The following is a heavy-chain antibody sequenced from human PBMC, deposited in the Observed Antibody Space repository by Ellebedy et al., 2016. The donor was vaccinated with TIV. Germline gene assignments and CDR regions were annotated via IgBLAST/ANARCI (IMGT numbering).Heavy chain of an antibody. D-gene: IGHD3-22*01. CDR2: ISASGIST. Sequence: GESLKISCGASGFSFSNFAMTWVRQAPGKGLECVSSISASGISTDYADSVRGRVTISRDNSRNTLYLQMASLRADDTAVYYCAKLDSSGYYYGRFDYWGQGTLVTVSS. CDR3: AKLDSSGYYYGRFDY. J-gene: IGHJ4*02. CDR1: GFSFSNFA. V-gene: IGHV3-23*01.